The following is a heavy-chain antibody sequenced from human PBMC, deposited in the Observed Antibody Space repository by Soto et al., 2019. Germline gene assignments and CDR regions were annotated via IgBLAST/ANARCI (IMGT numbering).Heavy chain of an antibody. Sequence: PSETLSLTCTVSGGSISSGDYYWSWIRQPPGKGLEWIGYIYYSGSTYYNPSLKSRVTISVDTSKNQFSLKLSSVTAADTAVYYCAREGKGDGYNHFDYWRQGTLVTVSS. CDR1: GGSISSGDYY. V-gene: IGHV4-30-4*01. J-gene: IGHJ4*02. CDR2: IYYSGST. D-gene: IGHD5-12*01. CDR3: AREGKGDGYNHFDY.